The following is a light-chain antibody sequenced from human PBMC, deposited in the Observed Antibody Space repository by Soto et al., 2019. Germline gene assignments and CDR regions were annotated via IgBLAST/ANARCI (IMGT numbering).Light chain of an antibody. J-gene: IGKJ1*01. CDR3: QQYESSPRT. Sequence: ETVLTQSPGTLSLSPGERATLSCRASQRVGGSLAWYQQRPGQAPRLLVYHTSNRATGIPDRFSASGSGTDFNLTISRLEPEDFAVYYCQQYESSPRTFGQGTKVDIK. CDR1: QRVGGS. CDR2: HTS. V-gene: IGKV3-20*01.